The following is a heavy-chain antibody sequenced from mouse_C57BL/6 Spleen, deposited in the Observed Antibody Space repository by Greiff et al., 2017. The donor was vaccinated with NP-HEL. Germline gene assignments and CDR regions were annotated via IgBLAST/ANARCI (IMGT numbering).Heavy chain of an antibody. CDR3: ARNLIYYYGSSHYFDY. Sequence: QVQLKQPGAELVKPGASVKLSCKASGYTFTSYWMHWVKQRPGRGLEWIGRIDPNSGGTKYNEKFKSKATLTVDKSSSTAYMQLSSLTSEDSAVYYCARNLIYYYGSSHYFDYWGQGTTLTVSS. CDR2: IDPNSGGT. CDR1: GYTFTSYW. V-gene: IGHV1-72*01. D-gene: IGHD1-1*01. J-gene: IGHJ2*01.